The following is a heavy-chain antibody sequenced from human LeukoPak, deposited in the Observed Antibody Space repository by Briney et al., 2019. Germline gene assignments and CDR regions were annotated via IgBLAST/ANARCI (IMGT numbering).Heavy chain of an antibody. CDR2: ISSSGGST. CDR3: AREVGGWSRDDAFDI. Sequence: PGGSLRLSCAASGFTFSSYAMSWVRQAPGKGLEWVSTISSSGGSTYYADSVKGRFTISRDNAKNSLYLQMNSLRAEDTAVYYCAREVGGWSRDDAFDIWGQGTMVTVSS. CDR1: GFTFSSYA. D-gene: IGHD6-19*01. J-gene: IGHJ3*02. V-gene: IGHV3-23*01.